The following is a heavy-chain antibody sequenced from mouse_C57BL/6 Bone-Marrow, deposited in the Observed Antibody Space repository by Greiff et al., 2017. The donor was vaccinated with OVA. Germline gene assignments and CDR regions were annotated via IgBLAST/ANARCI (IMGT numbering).Heavy chain of an antibody. CDR1: GYTFTSYW. J-gene: IGHJ2*01. CDR2: IDPSDSYT. CDR3: AIYYDYDGGDFDY. V-gene: IGHV1-69*01. D-gene: IGHD2-4*01. Sequence: QVQLQQPGAELVMPGASVKLSCKASGYTFTSYWMHWVKQRPGQGLEWIGEIDPSDSYTNYNQKFKGKSTLTVDKSSSTAYMQLSSLTSEDSAVYYCAIYYDYDGGDFDYWGQGTTLTVSS.